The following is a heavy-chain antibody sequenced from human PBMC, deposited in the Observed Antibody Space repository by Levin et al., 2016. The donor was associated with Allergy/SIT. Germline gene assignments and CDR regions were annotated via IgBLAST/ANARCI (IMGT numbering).Heavy chain of an antibody. Sequence: ASVKVSCKASGYTFTTYSIHWVRQAPGQGLEWMGKVSPSGGSTSQGQKFQGRLTTASDTSRSTVYMELSSLTSEDTAVYYCAGPELKVEGLHIWGQGTLVTVSS. D-gene: IGHD2-15*01. J-gene: IGHJ3*02. CDR1: GYTFTTYS. CDR3: AGPELKVEGLHI. V-gene: IGHV1-46*01. CDR2: VSPSGGST.